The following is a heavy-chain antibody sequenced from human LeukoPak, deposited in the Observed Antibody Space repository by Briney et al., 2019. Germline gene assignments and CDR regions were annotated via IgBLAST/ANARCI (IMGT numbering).Heavy chain of an antibody. CDR3: AKFNLSSGGYSYGFDY. D-gene: IGHD5-18*01. CDR2: ISGSGSNT. CDR1: GFTFSSYA. Sequence: PGGSLRLSCAASGFTFSSYAMSWVRQAPGKGLEWVSTISGSGSNTYYADSVKGRFTISRDNSKNTLYLQMNSLRAEDTAVYYCAKFNLSSGGYSYGFDYWGQGTLVTVSS. J-gene: IGHJ4*02. V-gene: IGHV3-23*01.